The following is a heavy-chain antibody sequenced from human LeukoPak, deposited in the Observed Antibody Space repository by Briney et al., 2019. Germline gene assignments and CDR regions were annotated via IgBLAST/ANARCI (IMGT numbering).Heavy chain of an antibody. CDR3: TTEPLGYCSSSTCYDYFDC. J-gene: IGHJ4*02. Sequence: PGASLRLSCAASGFTFSSYAMSWVRQAPGKGLEWVGRINDGGTTDYAAPAKDRFTISRDDSKNTLYLQMNSLKTEDTAVYYCTTEPLGYCSSSTCYDYFDCWGQGTQVTVSS. V-gene: IGHV3-15*01. D-gene: IGHD2-2*01. CDR2: INDGGTT. CDR1: GFTFSSYA.